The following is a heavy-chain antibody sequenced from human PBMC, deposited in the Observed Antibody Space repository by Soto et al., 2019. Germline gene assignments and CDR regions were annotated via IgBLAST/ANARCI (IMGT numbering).Heavy chain of an antibody. J-gene: IGHJ5*02. V-gene: IGHV4-4*07. CDR1: GASISGFY. Sequence: SETLSLTCTVSGASISGFYWSWIRKSAGMGLVWIGRIYATVTPAYNPSLKRRVMMPVDTSKKQFSLKLRSVNAADTAVYYFVRDGTKTLRDWFDPWGQGISVTVPQ. D-gene: IGHD1-1*01. CDR3: VRDGTKTLRDWFDP. CDR2: IYATVTP.